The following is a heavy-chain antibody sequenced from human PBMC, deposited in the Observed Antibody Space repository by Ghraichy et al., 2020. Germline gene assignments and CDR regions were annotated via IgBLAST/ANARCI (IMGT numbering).Heavy chain of an antibody. Sequence: LSLTCAASGFTFSSYAMSWVRQAPGKGLEWVSAISGSGGSTYYADSVKGRFTISRDNSKNTLYLQMNSLRAEDTAVYYCAKVGYSSSWYWAFDIWGQGTMVTVSS. J-gene: IGHJ3*02. CDR3: AKVGYSSSWYWAFDI. D-gene: IGHD6-13*01. CDR2: ISGSGGST. V-gene: IGHV3-23*01. CDR1: GFTFSSYA.